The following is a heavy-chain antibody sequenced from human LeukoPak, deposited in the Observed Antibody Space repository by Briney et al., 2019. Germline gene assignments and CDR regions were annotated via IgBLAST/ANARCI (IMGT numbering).Heavy chain of an antibody. CDR3: ASRAGYCSSTSCYSGY. D-gene: IGHD2-2*01. J-gene: IGHJ4*02. CDR2: ISSSSSYI. CDR1: GFTFSSYS. Sequence: PGGSLRLSCAASGFTFSSYSMNWVRQAPGKGLEWVSSISSSSSYIYYAASVKGRFTISRDNAKNSLYLQMNSLRAEDTAVYYCASRAGYCSSTSCYSGYWGQGTLVTVSS. V-gene: IGHV3-21*01.